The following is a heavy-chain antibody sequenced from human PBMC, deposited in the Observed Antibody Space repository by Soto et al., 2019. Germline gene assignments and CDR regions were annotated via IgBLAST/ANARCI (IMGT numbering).Heavy chain of an antibody. CDR2: ISSGSSYI. J-gene: IGHJ5*01. D-gene: IGHD3-10*01. CDR3: ARDILSGGAYHDS. Sequence: GGALRLSCAASGFTFSTYTMNWVRQAPGKGLEWISSISSGSSYIYYAGSVKGRFTISRDNAKNSLFLQMNSLRADDTAVYYCARDILSGGAYHDSWGQVPKVTVSS. CDR1: GFTFSTYT. V-gene: IGHV3-21*01.